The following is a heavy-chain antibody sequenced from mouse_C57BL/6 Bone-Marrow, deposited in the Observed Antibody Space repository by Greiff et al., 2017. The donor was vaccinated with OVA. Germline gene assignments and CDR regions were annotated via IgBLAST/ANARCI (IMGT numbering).Heavy chain of an antibody. Sequence: EVHLVESGGGLVKPGGSLKLSCAASGFTFSSYTMSWVRQTPEKRLEWVATISGGGGNTYYPDSVKGRFTISRDNAKNTLYLQMSSLRSEDTALYYCARHGYYDAMDYWGQGTSVTVSS. J-gene: IGHJ4*01. V-gene: IGHV5-9*01. CDR2: ISGGGGNT. CDR1: GFTFSSYT. CDR3: ARHGYYDAMDY. D-gene: IGHD2-2*01.